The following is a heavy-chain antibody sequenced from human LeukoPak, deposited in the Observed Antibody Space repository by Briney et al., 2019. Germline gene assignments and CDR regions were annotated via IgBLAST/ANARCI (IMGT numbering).Heavy chain of an antibody. V-gene: IGHV3-11*01. CDR2: ISSSGTTI. D-gene: IGHD4-17*01. CDR1: GLTFSDYY. Sequence: GGSLRLSCAASGLTFSDYYMTWIRQAPGKGLEWVSYISSSGTTIYYADSVKGRFTISRDNAKNSLYLQMNSLRAEDTAVYYCARDLTGMITTVTTHLDYWGQGTLVTVSS. CDR3: ARDLTGMITTVTTHLDY. J-gene: IGHJ4*02.